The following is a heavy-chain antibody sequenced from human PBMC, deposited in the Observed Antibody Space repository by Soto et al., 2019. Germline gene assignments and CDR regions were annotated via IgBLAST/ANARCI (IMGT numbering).Heavy chain of an antibody. CDR2: IKEDGSEK. D-gene: IGHD2-15*01. Sequence: PGGSLRLSCAASGFTFSNYWMTWVRRAPGKGLEWVANIKEDGSEKHYVDSVKGRFTISRDNAKNSLYLQMNSLRVEDTAVYFCSRDVVVGAKALNYWGQGALVTVSS. CDR1: GFTFSNYW. J-gene: IGHJ4*01. V-gene: IGHV3-7*01. CDR3: SRDVVVGAKALNY.